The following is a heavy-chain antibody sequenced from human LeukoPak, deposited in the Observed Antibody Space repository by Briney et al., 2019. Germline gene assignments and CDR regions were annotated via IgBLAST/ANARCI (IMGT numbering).Heavy chain of an antibody. V-gene: IGHV1-8*01. CDR3: ARGGIAAAGRGLDV. J-gene: IGHJ6*04. Sequence: AASVKVSCKASGYTFTSYDINWVRQAPGQGLEWMGWMNPNSGNTGYAQKFRGRVTMTRNTSISTAYMELSSLRSEDTAVYYCARGGIAAAGRGLDVWGKGTTVTVSS. CDR1: GYTFTSYD. D-gene: IGHD6-13*01. CDR2: MNPNSGNT.